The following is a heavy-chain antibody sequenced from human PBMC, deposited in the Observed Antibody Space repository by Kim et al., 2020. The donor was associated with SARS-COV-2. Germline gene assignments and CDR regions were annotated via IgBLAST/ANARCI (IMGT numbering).Heavy chain of an antibody. D-gene: IGHD3-9*01. CDR3: ARESYDILTGYYKSGKHYYGMDV. CDR1: GYTFTSYA. CDR2: INTNTGNP. V-gene: IGHV7-4-1*02. Sequence: ASVKVSCKASGYTFTSYAMNWVRQAPGQGLEWMGWINTNTGNPTYAQGFTGRFVFSLDTSVSTAYLQISSLKAEDTAVYYCARESYDILTGYYKSGKHYYGMDVWGQGTTVTVSS. J-gene: IGHJ6*02.